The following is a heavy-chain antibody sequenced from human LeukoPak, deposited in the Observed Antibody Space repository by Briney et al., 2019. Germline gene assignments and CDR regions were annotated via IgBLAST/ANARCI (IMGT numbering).Heavy chain of an antibody. J-gene: IGHJ6*02. D-gene: IGHD3-3*01. Sequence: GGSLRLSCAASGFTFSSYSMNWVRQAPGKGLEWVSAISGSGGSTYYADSVKGRFTISRDNSKNTLYLQMNSLRAEDTAVYYCAKDNDFWSGLNGMDVWGQGTTVTVSS. CDR3: AKDNDFWSGLNGMDV. CDR2: ISGSGGST. CDR1: GFTFSSYS. V-gene: IGHV3-23*01.